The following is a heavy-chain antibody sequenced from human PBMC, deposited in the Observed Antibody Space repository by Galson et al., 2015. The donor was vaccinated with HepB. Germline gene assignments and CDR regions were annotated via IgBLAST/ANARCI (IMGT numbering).Heavy chain of an antibody. J-gene: IGHJ5*02. V-gene: IGHV3-74*01. CDR1: GFTFSSYW. CDR2: INSDGSFT. D-gene: IGHD3-10*01. Sequence: SLRLSCAASGFTFSSYWMHWVRQAPGKGLVWVSRINSDGSFTTYADSVKGRFTISRDNAKNTLYLQMNTLRAEDTAVYYCARANLQGYYHDLGTYYSLDPWGQGTLVTVSS. CDR3: ARANLQGYYHDLGTYYSLDP.